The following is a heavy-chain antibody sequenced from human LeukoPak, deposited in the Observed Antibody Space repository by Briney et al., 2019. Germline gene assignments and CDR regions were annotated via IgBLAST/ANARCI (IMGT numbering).Heavy chain of an antibody. CDR1: GFSLSTSGMC. Sequence: GSGPTLVNPTQTLTLTCTFSGFSLSTSGMCVSWIRQAPGKALEWLARIDWDDDKYYSTSLKTRLTISKDTSKNQVVFTMTNMDPVDTATYYCARITSIAASDYYYYGMDVWGQGTTVTVSS. V-gene: IGHV2-70*11. D-gene: IGHD6-13*01. J-gene: IGHJ6*02. CDR2: IDWDDDK. CDR3: ARITSIAASDYYYYGMDV.